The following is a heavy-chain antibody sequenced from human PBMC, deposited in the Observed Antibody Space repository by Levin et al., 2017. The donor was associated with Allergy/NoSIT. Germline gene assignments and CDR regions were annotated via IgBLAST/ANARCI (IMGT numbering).Heavy chain of an antibody. CDR1: GGSFSGYY. J-gene: IGHJ6*02. V-gene: IGHV4-34*01. CDR3: ARSHLYSGYDWGYYYYGMDV. CDR2: INHSGST. Sequence: GSLRLSCAVYGGSFSGYYWSWIRQPPGKGLEWIGEINHSGSTNYNPSLKSRVTISVDTSKNQFSLKLSSVTAADTAVYYCARSHLYSGYDWGYYYYGMDVWGQGTTVTVSS. D-gene: IGHD5-12*01.